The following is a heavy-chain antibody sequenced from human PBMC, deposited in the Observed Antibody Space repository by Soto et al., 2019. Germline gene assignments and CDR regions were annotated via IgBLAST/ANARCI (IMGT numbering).Heavy chain of an antibody. CDR1: GGSISSYY. D-gene: IGHD4-4*01. Sequence: SETLSLTCTVSGGSISSYYWSWIRQPPGKGLEWIGYIYYSGSTNYNPSLKSRVTISVDTSKNQFSLKLSSVTAADTAVYYCARVLPDYSNSWWFDPWGQGTLVTVSS. CDR3: ARVLPDYSNSWWFDP. J-gene: IGHJ5*02. CDR2: IYYSGST. V-gene: IGHV4-59*01.